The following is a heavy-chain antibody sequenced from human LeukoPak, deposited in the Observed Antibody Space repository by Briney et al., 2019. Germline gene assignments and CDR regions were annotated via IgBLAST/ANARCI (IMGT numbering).Heavy chain of an antibody. CDR3: ARPGYSSSWYVTHYYYGMDV. Sequence: GASVKVSCKASGYTFTSYDSNWVRQATGQGLEWMGWMNPNSGNTGYAQKFQGRVTMTRNTSISTAYMELSSLGSEDTAVYYCARPGYSSSWYVTHYYYGMDVWGQGTTVTVSS. CDR1: GYTFTSYD. D-gene: IGHD6-13*01. V-gene: IGHV1-8*01. J-gene: IGHJ6*02. CDR2: MNPNSGNT.